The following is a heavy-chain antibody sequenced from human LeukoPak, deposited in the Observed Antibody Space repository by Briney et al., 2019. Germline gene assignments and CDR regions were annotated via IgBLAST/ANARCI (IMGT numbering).Heavy chain of an antibody. CDR2: IYYSGST. CDR1: GGSISSYY. V-gene: IGHV4-59*01. CDR3: ARDRMEGYSSSWTRAYYYMDV. Sequence: SETLSLTCTVSGGSISSYYLSWIRQPPGKGLEWIGYIYYSGSTNYNPSLKSRVTISVDTSKNQFSLKLSSVTAADTAVYYCARDRMEGYSSSWTRAYYYMDVWGQGTTVTVSS. D-gene: IGHD6-13*01. J-gene: IGHJ6*03.